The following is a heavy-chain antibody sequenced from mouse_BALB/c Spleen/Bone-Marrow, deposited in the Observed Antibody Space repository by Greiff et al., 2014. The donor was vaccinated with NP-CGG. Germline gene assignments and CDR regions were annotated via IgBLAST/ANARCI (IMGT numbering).Heavy chain of an antibody. CDR3: ASYYYGCYFDY. V-gene: IGHV14-3*02. CDR1: GFNIKDTY. D-gene: IGHD1-2*01. CDR2: IDPANGNT. Sequence: VQLQQSGAELVKPGASVKLSCTASGFNIKDTYMHWVKQRPEQGLEWIGRIDPANGNTKYDPKFQGKATITADTSSNTAYLQLSSLTSEDTAVYYCASYYYGCYFDYWGQGTTLTVSS. J-gene: IGHJ2*01.